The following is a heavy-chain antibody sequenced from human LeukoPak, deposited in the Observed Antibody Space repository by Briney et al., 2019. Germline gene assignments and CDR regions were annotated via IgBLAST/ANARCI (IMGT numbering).Heavy chain of an antibody. CDR1: GFTFRTYA. CDR2: ISGSGVST. CDR3: AKTTRTMGMDV. Sequence: PGGSLRLSCAASGFTFRTYAMIWVRQAPGRGLQWVSGISGSGVSTYYADSVKGRFTISRDNSKNTLYLQMNSLRAEDTAVYYCAKTTRTMGMDVWGQGTTVTVSS. J-gene: IGHJ6*02. V-gene: IGHV3-23*01. D-gene: IGHD3-3*01.